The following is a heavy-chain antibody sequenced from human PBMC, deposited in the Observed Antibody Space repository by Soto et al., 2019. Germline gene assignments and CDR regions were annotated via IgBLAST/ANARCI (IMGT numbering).Heavy chain of an antibody. CDR2: ISAYNGNT. CDR1: GYTFTSYG. CDR3: ARVYERLRYCSGGSCYSGYAY. V-gene: IGHV1-18*01. D-gene: IGHD2-15*01. J-gene: IGHJ4*02. Sequence: QVPLVQSGAEVKKPGASVKVSCKASGYTFTSYGISWVRQAPGQGLEWMGWISAYNGNTNYAQKLQGRVTMTTDTSTSTAYMELRSLRSDDTAVYYCARVYERLRYCSGGSCYSGYAYWGQGTLVTVSS.